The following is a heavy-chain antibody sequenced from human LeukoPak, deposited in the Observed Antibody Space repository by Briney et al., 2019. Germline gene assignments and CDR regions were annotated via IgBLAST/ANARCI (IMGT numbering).Heavy chain of an antibody. J-gene: IGHJ4*02. CDR3: ARPYCSGGSCSRRSVRHFDY. V-gene: IGHV4-39*06. D-gene: IGHD2-15*01. Sequence: PSETLSLTCAVFGGSISNSSYYWGWIRQPPGKGLEWIGSVYYSGSTSYTPSLKSRVTISVDTSKNQFPLKLSSVTAADTAVYYCARPYCSGGSCSRRSVRHFDYWGQGTLVTVSS. CDR2: VYYSGST. CDR1: GGSISNSSYY.